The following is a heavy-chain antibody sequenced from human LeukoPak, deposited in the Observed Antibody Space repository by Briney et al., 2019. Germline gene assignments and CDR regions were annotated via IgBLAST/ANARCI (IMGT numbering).Heavy chain of an antibody. CDR3: ARDQPSITMVRGALDY. J-gene: IGHJ4*02. CDR2: ISSSSSYI. D-gene: IGHD3-10*01. Sequence: PGGSLRLSCAASGFTFSSYSMNWVRQAPGKGLEWVSSISSSSSYIYYADSVKGRFTISRDNAKNSLYLQMNSLRAEDTAVHYCARDQPSITMVRGALDYWGQGTLVTVSS. CDR1: GFTFSSYS. V-gene: IGHV3-21*01.